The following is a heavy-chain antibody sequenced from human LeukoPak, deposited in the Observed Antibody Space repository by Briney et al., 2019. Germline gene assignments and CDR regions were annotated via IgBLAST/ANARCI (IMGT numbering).Heavy chain of an antibody. CDR1: GFTFSSYA. J-gene: IGHJ3*02. CDR2: ISDSPDIT. V-gene: IGHV3-23*01. Sequence: GGSLRLSCVASGFTFSSYAMNWVRQAPGKGLEWLSLISDSPDITYYTDSVKGRFTISRSNSNNTVYLQMNNLRADDTAVYYCARDPTPYDAFDIWGQGTMVTVSS. CDR3: ARDPTPYDAFDI.